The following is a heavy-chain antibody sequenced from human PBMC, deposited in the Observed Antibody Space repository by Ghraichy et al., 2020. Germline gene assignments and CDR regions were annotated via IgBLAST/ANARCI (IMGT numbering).Heavy chain of an antibody. V-gene: IGHV3-33*01. CDR1: GFSFNSYG. D-gene: IGHD2-15*01. CDR2: LWYDGSNI. Sequence: GGSLRLSCAASGFSFNSYGMHWVRQAPGKGLEWVAVLWYDGSNIYYTDSVKGRFTISRDNSKNTLYLQMNSLRAEDTAVYYCARGRGYCSGGSCVLDVWGQGTTVTVSS. J-gene: IGHJ6*02. CDR3: ARGRGYCSGGSCVLDV.